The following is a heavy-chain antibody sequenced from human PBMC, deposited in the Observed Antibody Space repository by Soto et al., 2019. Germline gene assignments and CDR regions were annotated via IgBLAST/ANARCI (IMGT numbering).Heavy chain of an antibody. CDR1: GGSITSYS. D-gene: IGHD2-21*01. Sequence: QVQLQESGPRLVKPSETLSLTCTVSGGSITSYSWNWIRQSPGKGLEWIGYIYDTGSDTGSTGNTHYHPSLPTRVTISVATPTNRFSLRLTSVTTADTAVYYCAREPRQGDRIYYFESWGRGTLVTVSS. CDR2: IYDTGSDTGSTGNT. CDR3: AREPRQGDRIYYFES. V-gene: IGHV4-59*01. J-gene: IGHJ4*02.